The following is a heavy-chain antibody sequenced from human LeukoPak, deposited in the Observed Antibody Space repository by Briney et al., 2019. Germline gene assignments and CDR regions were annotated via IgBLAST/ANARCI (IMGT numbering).Heavy chain of an antibody. CDR3: AKIAWFRQLSEYFDY. J-gene: IGHJ4*02. D-gene: IGHD3-10*01. Sequence: GGSLRLFCAASGYPFSSYAMSWVRQAPGKGLEWVSAISGSGGSPYYADSVKGRFTISIYKSKNTLYLQMNSLRAEDTAVYYCAKIAWFRQLSEYFDYWGQGTLVTVSS. CDR2: ISGSGGSP. V-gene: IGHV3-23*01. CDR1: GYPFSSYA.